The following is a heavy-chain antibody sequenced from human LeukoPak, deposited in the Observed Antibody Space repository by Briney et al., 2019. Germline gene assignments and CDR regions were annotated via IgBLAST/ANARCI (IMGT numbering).Heavy chain of an antibody. J-gene: IGHJ5*02. CDR1: GFTFSSYS. Sequence: GSLRLSCAASGFTFSSYSMNWVRQAPGKGLEWVSSISSSSSYIYYADSVKGRFTISRDNAKNSLYLQMNSLRAEDTAVYYCARDPGEGWFDPWGQGTLVTVSS. CDR3: ARDPGEGWFDP. V-gene: IGHV3-21*01. CDR2: ISSSSSYI.